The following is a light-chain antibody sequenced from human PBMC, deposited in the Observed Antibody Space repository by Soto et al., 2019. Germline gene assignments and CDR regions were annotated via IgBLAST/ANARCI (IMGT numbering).Light chain of an antibody. Sequence: DIQMTQSPSSLSASVGDRVTITCRTSQGISNYLAWYQQKPGKVPQLLISAASTLQSGVPSRFSGSGSGTDFILTISSLQPEDVATYYCQQYNSAPWAFGPGTKVELK. J-gene: IGKJ1*01. CDR2: AAS. CDR1: QGISNY. CDR3: QQYNSAPWA. V-gene: IGKV1-27*01.